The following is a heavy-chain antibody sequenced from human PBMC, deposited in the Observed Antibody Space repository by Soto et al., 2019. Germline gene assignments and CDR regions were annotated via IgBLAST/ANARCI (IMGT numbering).Heavy chain of an antibody. D-gene: IGHD4-4*01. J-gene: IGHJ4*02. Sequence: AGSLRLSCSASGFTFASYAMSWVRQAPGKGLEWVSAISGSGITHYAESVKGRFTISRDNSKNMLYLQMNSLRAEDTAVYYCAKDLRINYVGCFDCWGQGNLVTVSS. CDR1: GFTFASYA. CDR2: ISGSGIT. CDR3: AKDLRINYVGCFDC. V-gene: IGHV3-23*01.